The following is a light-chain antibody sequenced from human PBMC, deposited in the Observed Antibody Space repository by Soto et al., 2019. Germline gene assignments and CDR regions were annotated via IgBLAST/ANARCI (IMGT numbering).Light chain of an antibody. CDR3: QQYGSSGT. V-gene: IGKV3-20*01. CDR2: GAS. Sequence: EIVLTQSPGTLSLSPGERANLSCRASQSVSSSYLAWYQQKPGQAPRLLIYGASNRATGIPDRFSGRGFGTDFTLTISRLEPEDFAVYYCQQYGSSGTFGQGTKVDIK. CDR1: QSVSSSY. J-gene: IGKJ1*01.